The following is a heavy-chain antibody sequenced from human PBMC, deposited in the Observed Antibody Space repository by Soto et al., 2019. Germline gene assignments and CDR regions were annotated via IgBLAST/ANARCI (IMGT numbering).Heavy chain of an antibody. V-gene: IGHV3-7*01. Sequence: GGSLRLSCAASGFTFSSYWMSWVRQAPGKGLEWVANIKQDGSEKYYVDSVKGRFTISRDNAKNSLYLQMNSLRAEDTAVYYCARAIYDFWSGYCYWGQGTLVTVSS. D-gene: IGHD3-3*01. CDR1: GFTFSSYW. J-gene: IGHJ4*02. CDR3: ARAIYDFWSGYCY. CDR2: IKQDGSEK.